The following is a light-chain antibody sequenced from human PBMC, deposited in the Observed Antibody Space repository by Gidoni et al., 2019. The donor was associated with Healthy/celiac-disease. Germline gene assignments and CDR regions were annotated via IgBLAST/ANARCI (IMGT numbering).Light chain of an antibody. J-gene: IGKJ4*01. CDR3: QQYNNGPPLT. CDR1: QSVSSN. V-gene: IGKV3-15*01. CDR2: GAS. Sequence: EIVMTQSPATLSVSPGERATLSCRASQSVSSNLAWYQQKPGQAPRLLIYGASTRATGIPARFSGSGSGTEFTLTISSLQSEDFAVYYCQQYNNGPPLTFXGXTKVEIK.